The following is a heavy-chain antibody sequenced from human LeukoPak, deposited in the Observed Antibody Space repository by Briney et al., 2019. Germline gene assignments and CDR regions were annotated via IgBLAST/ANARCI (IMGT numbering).Heavy chain of an antibody. V-gene: IGHV3-30*03. CDR1: GFTFSSYG. CDR2: ISYDGSNK. CDR3: ARDRRRDGYNAAFDI. D-gene: IGHD5-24*01. Sequence: GGSLRLSCAASGFTFSSYGMHWVRQAPGKGLEWVAVISYDGSNKYYADSVKGRFTISRDNAKNSLYLQMNSLRAEDTAVYYCARDRRRDGYNAAFDIWGQGTMVTVSS. J-gene: IGHJ3*02.